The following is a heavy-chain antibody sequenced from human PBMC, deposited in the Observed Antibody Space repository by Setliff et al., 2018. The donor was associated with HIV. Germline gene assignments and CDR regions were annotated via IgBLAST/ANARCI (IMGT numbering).Heavy chain of an antibody. J-gene: IGHJ3*02. D-gene: IGHD3-22*01. CDR3: ARSRIRGYYDTSPAMAFDI. CDR2: IHYSGTS. V-gene: IGHV4-59*08. Sequence: PSGTLSLTCTVSGDLINNHNWNWIRQSPEKGLEWLGNIHYSGTSNYNSSLKSRIVISLDTSKKQFSLHFYSVTAADTAVYYCARSRIRGYYDTSPAMAFDIWGQGTMVTVSS. CDR1: GDLINNHN.